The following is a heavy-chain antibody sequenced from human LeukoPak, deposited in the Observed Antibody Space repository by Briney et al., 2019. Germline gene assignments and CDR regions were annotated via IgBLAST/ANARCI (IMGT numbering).Heavy chain of an antibody. J-gene: IGHJ4*02. Sequence: SETLSLTCTVSGGSISSSSYHWGWIRQPPGKGLEWIGSIYYSGSTYYNPSLKSRVTISVDTSKNQFSLKLSSVTAADTAVYYCARHAIVVVTAIGSFDYWGQGTLVTVSS. CDR3: ARHAIVVVTAIGSFDY. V-gene: IGHV4-39*01. CDR1: GGSISSSSYH. D-gene: IGHD2-21*02. CDR2: IYYSGST.